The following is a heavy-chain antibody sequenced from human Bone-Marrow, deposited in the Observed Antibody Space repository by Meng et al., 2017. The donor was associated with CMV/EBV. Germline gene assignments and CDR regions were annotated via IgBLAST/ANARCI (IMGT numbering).Heavy chain of an antibody. CDR1: GYTFTSYD. Sequence: ASVKVSCKASGYTFTSYDINWVRQATGQGLEWMGWMNPNSGNTGYAQKFQGRVTITRNTSISTAYMELSSLRSEDTAVYYCARDLGDSSGYYYGFDYWGQGPLVTVSS. CDR3: ARDLGDSSGYYYGFDY. J-gene: IGHJ4*02. V-gene: IGHV1-8*03. CDR2: MNPNSGNT. D-gene: IGHD3-22*01.